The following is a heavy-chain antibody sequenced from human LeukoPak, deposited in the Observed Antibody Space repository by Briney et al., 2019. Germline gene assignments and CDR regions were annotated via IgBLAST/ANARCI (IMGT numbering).Heavy chain of an antibody. J-gene: IGHJ3*02. V-gene: IGHV4-4*02. CDR2: IYHSGST. Sequence: SETLSLTCAVSGGSISSSNWWSWVRQPPGKGLEWIGEIYHSGSTNYNPSLKSRVTISVDKSKNQFSLKLSSVTAADTAVYYCARHEGPPTTVTTQGRDAFDIWGQGTMVTVSS. CDR3: ARHEGPPTTVTTQGRDAFDI. D-gene: IGHD4-17*01. CDR1: GGSISSSNW.